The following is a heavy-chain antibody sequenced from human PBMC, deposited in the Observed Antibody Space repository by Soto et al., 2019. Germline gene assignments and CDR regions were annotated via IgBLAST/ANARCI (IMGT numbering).Heavy chain of an antibody. V-gene: IGHV1-3*01. CDR1: GCTFTSYG. CDR2: INAGNGNT. CDR3: ARVGYSSGWYGVDYYYYGMDV. Sequence: ASVKVSCKASGCTFTSYGISWGRQAPGQGLEWMGWINAGNGNTKYSQKFQGRVTITRDTSASTAYMELSSLRSEDTAVYYCARVGYSSGWYGVDYYYYGMDVWGQGTTVTVSS. D-gene: IGHD6-19*01. J-gene: IGHJ6*02.